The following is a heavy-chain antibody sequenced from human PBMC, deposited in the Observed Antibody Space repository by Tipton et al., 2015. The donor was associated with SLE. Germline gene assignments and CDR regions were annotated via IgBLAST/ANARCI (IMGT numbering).Heavy chain of an antibody. CDR1: GYSFTNYW. D-gene: IGHD3-10*01. Sequence: VQLVQSGAEVKKPGESLKISCQAFGYSFTNYWIVWVRQMPGKGLEWMGIIYPGGSNLRYSPSFQGQVTISADKSINTVYLQWDSLKASDTAMDYCARHEGGTGESDYWGPGTLVTVSS. CDR2: IYPGGSNL. V-gene: IGHV5-51*01. CDR3: ARHEGGTGESDY. J-gene: IGHJ4*02.